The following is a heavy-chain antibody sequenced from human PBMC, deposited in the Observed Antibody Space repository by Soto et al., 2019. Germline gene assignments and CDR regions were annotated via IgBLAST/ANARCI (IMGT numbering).Heavy chain of an antibody. CDR1: GLKFSNYA. Sequence: GGSLRLSCTGSGLKFSNYAMTWVRQAPGKGLQWISTITGRGESSYYAGSVKGRFTISRDNSRNTLYLQMSSLRADDTGIYYCTARDGRWLPYCSDFWGPGALVTVSS. J-gene: IGHJ4*02. D-gene: IGHD6-19*01. CDR3: TARDGRWLPYCSDF. V-gene: IGHV3-23*01. CDR2: ITGRGESS.